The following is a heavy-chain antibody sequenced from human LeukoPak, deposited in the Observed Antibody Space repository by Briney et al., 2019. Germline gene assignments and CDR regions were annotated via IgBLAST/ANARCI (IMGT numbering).Heavy chain of an antibody. CDR2: ISAYNGNT. D-gene: IGHD3-10*01. J-gene: IGHJ3*02. CDR3: ASPMGGTVAFDI. CDR1: GYTFTSYG. Sequence: ASVKVSCKASGYTFTSYGISWVRQAPGQGLERMGWISAYNGNTNYAQKLQGRVTMTTDTSTSTAYMELRSLRSDDTAVYYCASPMGGTVAFDIWGQGTMVTVSS. V-gene: IGHV1-18*01.